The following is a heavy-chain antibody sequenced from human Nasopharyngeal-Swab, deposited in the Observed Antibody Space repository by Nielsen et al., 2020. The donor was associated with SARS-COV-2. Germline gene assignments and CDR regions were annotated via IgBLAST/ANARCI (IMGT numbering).Heavy chain of an antibody. Sequence: GGSLRLSCAASGFTFSSYAMSWVRQAPGKGLEWVSAISGSGGSTYYADSVKGRFTISRDNSKNTLYLQMNSLRAEDTAVYYCAKDLRSSGRGGMDVWGQGTTVTVSS. CDR3: AKDLRSSGRGGMDV. D-gene: IGHD6-25*01. CDR2: ISGSGGST. J-gene: IGHJ6*02. CDR1: GFTFSSYA. V-gene: IGHV3-23*01.